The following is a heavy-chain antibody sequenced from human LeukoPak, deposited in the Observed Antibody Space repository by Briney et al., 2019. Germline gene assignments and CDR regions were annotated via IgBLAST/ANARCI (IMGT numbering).Heavy chain of an antibody. J-gene: IGHJ4*02. CDR3: ATSRGGSFDYFEY. V-gene: IGHV3-21*01. CDR1: GFTFSSYS. CDR2: ISSSSSYI. Sequence: GGSLRLSCAASGFTFSSYSMNWVRQAPGKGLEWVSSISSSSSYIYYADSVKGRFTISRDNSKSRLYLQINSLRPEDTAVYSCATSRGGSFDYFEYWGQGTLVTVSS. D-gene: IGHD1-26*01.